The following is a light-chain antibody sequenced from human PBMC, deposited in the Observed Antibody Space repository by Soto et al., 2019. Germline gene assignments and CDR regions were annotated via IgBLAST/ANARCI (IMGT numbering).Light chain of an antibody. CDR1: QTIGRNY. CDR3: QQRSNWPGYT. Sequence: EIVLTQSPGTLSLSPGETATLSCRASQTIGRNYLAWYQQKPGQAPRLLIFGTSTRATGIPDRFSGSGSGTDFTLSISRLEPEDFAVYYCQQRSNWPGYTFGQGTRLEIK. V-gene: IGKV3D-20*02. J-gene: IGKJ2*01. CDR2: GTS.